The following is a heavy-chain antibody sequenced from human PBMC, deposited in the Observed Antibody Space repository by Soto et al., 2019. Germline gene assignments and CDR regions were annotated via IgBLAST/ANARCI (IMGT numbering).Heavy chain of an antibody. CDR1: RFNFNNYG. CDR3: AKDRKDCTRRRLPQYFFFGMDV. J-gene: IGHJ6*02. V-gene: IGHV3-30*18. D-gene: IGHD2-2*01. CDR2: ISYDGNNE. Sequence: GGSLRLSCAASRFNFNNYGMHWVRQAPGKGPEWVAVISYDGNNEYYADSVEGRFSISRDNSQNTLYLQMNSLTPQDTAVYYCAKDRKDCTRRRLPQYFFFGMDVWGQGTTVTVSS.